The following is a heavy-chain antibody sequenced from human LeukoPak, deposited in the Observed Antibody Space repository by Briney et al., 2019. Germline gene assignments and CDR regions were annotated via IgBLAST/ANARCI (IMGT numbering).Heavy chain of an antibody. J-gene: IGHJ1*01. D-gene: IGHD6-19*01. CDR2: ISGSGGST. CDR3: ARHRTAVAGISYFQH. V-gene: IGHV3-23*01. CDR1: GFTFSNYG. Sequence: SGGSLRLSCVASGFTFSNYGMSWVRQAPGKGLQWDSGISGSGGSTYYRDSVKGRFTLSRDNSKSTLYLQMNSLRAEDAAVYYCARHRTAVAGISYFQHWGQGTLVTVSS.